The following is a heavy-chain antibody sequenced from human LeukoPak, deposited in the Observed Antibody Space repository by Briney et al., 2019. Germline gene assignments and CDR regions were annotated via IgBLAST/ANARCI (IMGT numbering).Heavy chain of an antibody. CDR1: GYSISSGYY. D-gene: IGHD5-24*01. CDR2: IYHSGST. Sequence: PSETLSLTCTVSGYSISSGYYWGWIRQPPGKGLEWIGSIYHSGSTYYNPSLKSRVTISVDTSKNQCSLKLSSVTAADTAVYYCARDLVEMATANFDYWGQGTLVTVSS. J-gene: IGHJ4*02. CDR3: ARDLVEMATANFDY. V-gene: IGHV4-38-2*02.